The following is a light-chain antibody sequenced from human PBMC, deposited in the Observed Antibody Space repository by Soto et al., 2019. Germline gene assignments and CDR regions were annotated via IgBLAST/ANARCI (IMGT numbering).Light chain of an antibody. CDR1: QTISSAY. CDR2: GAS. Sequence: EIALTQSPGTLSLSPGKRATLSCRASQTISSAYLTWYQQRPGQPPRLLIYGASTRATGIPDRFSGRGSGTDFALTISRLEPEDFAVYYCQHYGSSLPITFGPGTKVDIK. V-gene: IGKV3-20*01. J-gene: IGKJ3*01. CDR3: QHYGSSLPIT.